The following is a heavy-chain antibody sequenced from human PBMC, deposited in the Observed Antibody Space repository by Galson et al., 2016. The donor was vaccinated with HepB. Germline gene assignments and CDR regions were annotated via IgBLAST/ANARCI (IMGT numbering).Heavy chain of an antibody. V-gene: IGHV1-58*01. CDR2: IVVGSGNT. CDR1: GFTFTNSA. D-gene: IGHD1-14*01. CDR3: AADLLSTGARAKNLYYYGLGS. Sequence: SVKVSCKASGFTFTNSAVQWVRQARGQRLEWIGWIVVGSGNTKYAQNFQERVTITRDVSARTVYMELSSLRFEDAAVYFGAADLLSTGARAKNLYYYGLGSWVQEPAVTV. J-gene: IGHJ6*02.